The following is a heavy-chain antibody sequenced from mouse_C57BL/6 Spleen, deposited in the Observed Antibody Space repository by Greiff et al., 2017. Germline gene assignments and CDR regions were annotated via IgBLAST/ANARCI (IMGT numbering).Heavy chain of an antibody. J-gene: IGHJ1*03. V-gene: IGHV1-52*01. Sequence: QVKLQQPGAELVRPGSSVKLSCKASGYTFTSYWMHWVKQRPIQGLEWIGNIDPSDSETHYNQKFKDKATLTVDKSSSTAYMQLSSLTSEDSAVYYCARTDWENWYFDVWGTGTTVTVSS. CDR2: IDPSDSET. CDR1: GYTFTSYW. CDR3: ARTDWENWYFDV. D-gene: IGHD4-1*01.